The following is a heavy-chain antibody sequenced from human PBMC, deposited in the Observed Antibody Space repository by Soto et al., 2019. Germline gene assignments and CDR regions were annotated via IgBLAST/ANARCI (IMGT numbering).Heavy chain of an antibody. CDR3: AKDTYYYDTTGYYTFDS. J-gene: IGHJ4*02. CDR1: GFIFSSYG. D-gene: IGHD3-22*01. CDR2: ISYDGSNK. V-gene: IGHV3-30*18. Sequence: QVQLVESGGDVVQPGRSLRLSCAASGFIFSSYGMHWVRQAPGKGLEWVAGISYDGSNKYYADSVKGRFTISRDNSKNTLFLQMNSLRAEDTAVYYCAKDTYYYDTTGYYTFDSWGRGTLVTVSS.